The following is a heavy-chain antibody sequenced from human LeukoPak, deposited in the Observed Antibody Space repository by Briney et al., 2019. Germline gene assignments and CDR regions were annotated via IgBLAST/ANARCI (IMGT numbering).Heavy chain of an antibody. J-gene: IGHJ5*02. CDR1: GGTFSSYA. Sequence: ASVKVSCKASGGTFSSYAMSWVRQAPGQGLEWMGGIIPFFGTTNYAQKFQGRVTITADESTSTAYMELSSLRSEDTAMYYCARDRCSSTSCYNWFDPWGQGTLVTVSS. V-gene: IGHV1-69*01. CDR3: ARDRCSSTSCYNWFDP. D-gene: IGHD2-2*01. CDR2: IIPFFGTT.